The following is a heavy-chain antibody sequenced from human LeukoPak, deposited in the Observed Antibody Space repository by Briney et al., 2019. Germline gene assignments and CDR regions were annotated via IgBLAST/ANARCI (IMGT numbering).Heavy chain of an antibody. CDR1: GGSISSSSYY. J-gene: IGHJ4*02. V-gene: IGHV4-39*01. CDR2: IYYSGST. Sequence: SETLSLTCTVSGGSISSSSYYWGWIRQPPGKGLEWIGSIYYSGSTYYNPSLKSRVTISVDTSKNQFSLKLSSVTAADTAVYYCARLEAVVVPAAFPDYWGQGTLVTVSS. D-gene: IGHD2-2*01. CDR3: ARLEAVVVPAAFPDY.